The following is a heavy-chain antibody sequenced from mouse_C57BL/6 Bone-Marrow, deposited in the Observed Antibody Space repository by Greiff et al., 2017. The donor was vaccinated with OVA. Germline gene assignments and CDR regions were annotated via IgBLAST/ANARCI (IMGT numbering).Heavy chain of an antibody. D-gene: IGHD2-5*01. J-gene: IGHJ1*03. CDR3: AREYYSNPWYFDV. CDR1: GYTFTSYW. V-gene: IGHV1-64*01. CDR2: IHPNSGST. Sequence: QVQLQQSGAELVKPGASVKLSCKASGYTFTSYWMHWVKQRPGQGLEWIGMIHPNSGSTNYNEKFKSKATLTVDKSSSTAYMQLSSLTSEDSAVYYCAREYYSNPWYFDVWGTGTTVTVSS.